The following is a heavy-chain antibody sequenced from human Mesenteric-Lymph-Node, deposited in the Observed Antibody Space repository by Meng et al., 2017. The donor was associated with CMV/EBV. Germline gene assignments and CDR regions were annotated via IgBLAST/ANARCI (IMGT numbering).Heavy chain of an antibody. J-gene: IGHJ4*02. CDR3: ARGGNRPFDF. CDR1: GFTFISYG. D-gene: IGHD1-14*01. Sequence: SGAASGFTFISYGMNGVRQARGKGLEWISTLYTSGDTSYADSMKGRFTISRDNSKNTLYLQLNSLTAEDTAVYYCARGGNRPFDFWGQGTLVTVSS. CDR2: LYTSGDT. V-gene: IGHV3-53*01.